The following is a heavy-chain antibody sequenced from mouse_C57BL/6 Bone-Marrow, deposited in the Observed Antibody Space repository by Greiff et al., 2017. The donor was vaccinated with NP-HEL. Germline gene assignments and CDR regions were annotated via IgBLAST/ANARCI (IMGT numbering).Heavy chain of an antibody. CDR2: IYPGSGNT. V-gene: IGHV1-76*01. Sequence: VQLQQSGAELVRPGASVKLSCKASGYTFTDYYINWVKQRPGQGLEWIARIYPGSGNTYYNDKFKGKATLTAEKSSSNTYMQLSRLTSEDSAVYFCAREGTGVAYWGQGTLVTVSA. CDR1: GYTFTDYY. CDR3: AREGTGVAY. J-gene: IGHJ3*01.